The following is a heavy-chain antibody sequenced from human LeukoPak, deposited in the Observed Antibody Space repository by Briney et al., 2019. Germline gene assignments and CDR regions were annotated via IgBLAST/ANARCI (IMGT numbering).Heavy chain of an antibody. Sequence: GGSLRLSCAASGFTVSSNYMSWVRQAPGKGLEWVSSISGVGSTYYADSVKGRFTISRDNSKNTLYLQMNSLRAEDTAVYYCAKEGSYGSGSYFDYRGQGTLVTVSS. CDR3: AKEGSYGSGSYFDY. CDR1: GFTVSSNY. J-gene: IGHJ4*02. V-gene: IGHV3-53*01. CDR2: ISGVGST. D-gene: IGHD3-10*01.